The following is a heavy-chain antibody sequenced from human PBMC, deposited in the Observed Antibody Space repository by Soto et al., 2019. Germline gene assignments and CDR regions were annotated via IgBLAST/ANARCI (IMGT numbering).Heavy chain of an antibody. CDR1: GFPFSHYW. V-gene: IGHV3-74*01. Sequence: MQMVESVGGSVQPGGSLRLSCAASGFPFSHYWMHWVRQTPGKGLVWVSRINPAGTITNYADSVEGRFTISRDNADSALFLQMISLSAEDTAIYYCTSDTFGLRDTWGQGTLVTVSS. CDR2: INPAGTIT. D-gene: IGHD3-16*01. CDR3: TSDTFGLRDT. J-gene: IGHJ5*02.